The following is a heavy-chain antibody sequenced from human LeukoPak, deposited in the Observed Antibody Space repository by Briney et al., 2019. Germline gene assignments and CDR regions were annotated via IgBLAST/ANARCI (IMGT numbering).Heavy chain of an antibody. V-gene: IGHV4-30-2*01. CDR1: GGSISSGGYY. CDR2: IYHSGNT. J-gene: IGHJ4*02. D-gene: IGHD2-2*01. Sequence: SETLSLTCTVSGGSISSGGYYWSWIRQPPGKGLEWIGYIYHSGNTYSNPSLKSRVTISVDRSKNQFSLKLNSVTAADTAIYYCARYCSSTSCPFDLWGQGTLVTVSS. CDR3: ARYCSSTSCPFDL.